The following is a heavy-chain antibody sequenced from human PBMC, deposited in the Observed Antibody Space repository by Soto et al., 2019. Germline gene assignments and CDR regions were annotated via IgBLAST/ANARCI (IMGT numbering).Heavy chain of an antibody. D-gene: IGHD4-4*01. CDR1: GGTFSSYA. Sequence: SVKVSCKASGGTFSSYAISWVRQAPGQGLEWMGGIIPTFGTANYAQKFQGRVTITADESTSTAYMELSSLRSEDTAVYYCARETAVEVTEGNWFDPWGQGILVTVSS. J-gene: IGHJ5*02. CDR2: IIPTFGTA. V-gene: IGHV1-69*13. CDR3: ARETAVEVTEGNWFDP.